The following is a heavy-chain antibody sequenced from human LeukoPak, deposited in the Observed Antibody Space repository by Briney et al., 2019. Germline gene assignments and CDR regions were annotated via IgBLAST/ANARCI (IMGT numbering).Heavy chain of an antibody. V-gene: IGHV3-21*01. Sequence: GGSLRLSCAASAFPFSTYTMHWVRQAPGKGLEWVSSISSSSTFKHYADSVKGRFTISRDNSKNTLYLQMNSLRAEDTAVYYCVELGITMIGGVWGKGTTVTISS. CDR2: ISSSSTFK. CDR1: AFPFSTYT. CDR3: VELGITMIGGV. J-gene: IGHJ6*04. D-gene: IGHD3-10*02.